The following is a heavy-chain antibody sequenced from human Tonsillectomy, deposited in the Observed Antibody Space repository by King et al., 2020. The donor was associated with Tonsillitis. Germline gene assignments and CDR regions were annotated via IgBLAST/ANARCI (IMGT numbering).Heavy chain of an antibody. Sequence: LQLQESGPGLVKASETLSLTCTVSGGSISSGTYYWGWIRQPPGKGLEWIGSLSYSGSTYYNPSLKSRVTISLDTSKNHFSLELTSVTAADTAVYYCARHGMATNWGHYFDYWGQGTLVTVSS. J-gene: IGHJ4*02. CDR2: LSYSGST. CDR1: GGSISSGTYY. CDR3: ARHGMATNWGHYFDY. V-gene: IGHV4-39*01. D-gene: IGHD5-24*01.